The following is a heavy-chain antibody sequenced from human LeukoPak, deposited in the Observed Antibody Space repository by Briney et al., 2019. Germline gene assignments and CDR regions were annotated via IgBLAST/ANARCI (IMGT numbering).Heavy chain of an antibody. CDR1: GGTFSRYA. CDR3: ARAGYCSGGGCYSVSYFDY. CDR2: IIPIFGTA. D-gene: IGHD2-15*01. V-gene: IGHV1-69*13. Sequence: ASVKVSCKASGGTFSRYAISWVRQAPGQGLEWMGGIIPIFGTANSAQKFQGRVTVIADESTSTAYMELSSLKSDDTAVYYCARAGYCSGGGCYSVSYFDYWGQGTLVTVPS. J-gene: IGHJ4*02.